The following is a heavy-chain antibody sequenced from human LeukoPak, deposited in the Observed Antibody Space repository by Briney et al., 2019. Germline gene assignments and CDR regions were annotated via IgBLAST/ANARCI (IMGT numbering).Heavy chain of an antibody. CDR3: ARAARYSSGYYYFDY. Sequence: GGSLRLSCAASGFTFSSYWMHWVRQVPGKGLVWVSRINTDGTTTTYADPVEGRFTISRDNAKNTQYLQMTSLRAEDTAVYYCARAARYSSGYYYFDYWGQGSLVTVSS. CDR1: GFTFSSYW. CDR2: INTDGTTT. V-gene: IGHV3-74*01. D-gene: IGHD6-19*01. J-gene: IGHJ4*02.